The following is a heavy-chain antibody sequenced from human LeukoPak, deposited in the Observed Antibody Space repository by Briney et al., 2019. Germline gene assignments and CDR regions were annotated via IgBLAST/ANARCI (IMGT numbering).Heavy chain of an antibody. CDR3: ARENALIDY. CDR1: GYTFTSYG. D-gene: IGHD2-8*01. CDR2: ISAYNGNT. Sequence: ASVKVSCKASGYTFTSYGISWVRQAPGQGLEWMGWISAYNGNTNYAQKLQGRVTMTRDTSTSTVYMELSSLRSEDTAVYYCARENALIDYWGQGTLVTVSS. V-gene: IGHV1-18*01. J-gene: IGHJ4*02.